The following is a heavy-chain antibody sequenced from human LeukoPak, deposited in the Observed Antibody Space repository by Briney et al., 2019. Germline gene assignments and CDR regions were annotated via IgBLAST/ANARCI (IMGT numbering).Heavy chain of an antibody. CDR2: LIENGATT. CDR3: AKGRGIVGASGRPFDY. D-gene: IGHD1-26*01. CDR1: GFTFSSHA. J-gene: IGHJ4*02. V-gene: IGHV3-23*01. Sequence: GGSLRLSCAASGFTFSSHAMSWVRRAPGKGLEWVSGLIENGATTYYADSVKGRFTISRDNSRNTMYLQMNSLRVEDTAVYYCAKGRGIVGASGRPFDYWGQGTLVTVSS.